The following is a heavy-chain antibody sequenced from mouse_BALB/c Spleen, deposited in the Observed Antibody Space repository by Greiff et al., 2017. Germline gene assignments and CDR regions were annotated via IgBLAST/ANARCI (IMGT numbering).Heavy chain of an antibody. V-gene: IGHV14-3*02. CDR3: ARDYYVSSYSYYAMDY. Sequence: VQLQQSGAELVKPGASVKLSCTASGFNIKDTYMHWVKQRPEQGLEWIGRIDPANGNTKYDPKFQGKATITADTSSNTAYLQLSSLTSEDTAVYYCARDYYVSSYSYYAMDYWGQGTSVTVSA. J-gene: IGHJ4*01. CDR2: IDPANGNT. D-gene: IGHD1-1*01. CDR1: GFNIKDTY.